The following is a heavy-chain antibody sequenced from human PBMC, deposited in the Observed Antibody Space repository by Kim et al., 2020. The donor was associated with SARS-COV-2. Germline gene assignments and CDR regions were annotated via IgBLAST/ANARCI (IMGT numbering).Heavy chain of an antibody. CDR3: ARDSGTGRAFDI. V-gene: IGHV3-33*01. D-gene: IGHD3-10*01. J-gene: IGHJ3*02. Sequence: YSASLKGRFTISRDNSKNTLDLQMNSLRAEDTAVYYCARDSGTGRAFDIWGQGTMVTVSS.